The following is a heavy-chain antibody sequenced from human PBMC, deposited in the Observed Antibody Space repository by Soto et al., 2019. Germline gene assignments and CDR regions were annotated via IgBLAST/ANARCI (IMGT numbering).Heavy chain of an antibody. J-gene: IGHJ4*02. CDR2: ISGSGGST. V-gene: IGHV3-23*01. CDR1: GFTFSSYA. CDR3: AKVIPKYSGYDYYHFDY. D-gene: IGHD5-12*01. Sequence: GGSLRLSCAASGFTFSSYAMSWVRQAPGKGLEWVSAISGSGGSTYYADSVKGRFTISRDNSKNTLYLQMNSLRAEDTAVYYCAKVIPKYSGYDYYHFDYWGQGTLVTVSS.